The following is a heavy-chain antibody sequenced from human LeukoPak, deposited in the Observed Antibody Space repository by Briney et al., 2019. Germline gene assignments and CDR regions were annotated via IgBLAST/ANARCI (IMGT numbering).Heavy chain of an antibody. CDR1: GDSISSYY. CDR2: IYYSGST. Sequence: SETLSLTCSVSGDSISSYYWSWIRQPPGKGLEWIGYIYYSGSTNYNPSLKSRVTISVDTSKNQLSLKLSSVTAADTAVYYCASLGVGSGWYFTPRNWFDPWGQGTLVTVSS. CDR3: ASLGVGSGWYFTPRNWFDP. J-gene: IGHJ5*02. V-gene: IGHV4-59*08. D-gene: IGHD6-19*01.